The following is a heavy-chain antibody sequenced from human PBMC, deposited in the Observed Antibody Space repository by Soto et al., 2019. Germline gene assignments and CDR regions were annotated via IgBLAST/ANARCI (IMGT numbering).Heavy chain of an antibody. D-gene: IGHD6-19*01. Sequence: EVQLVESGGGLVQPGGSLRLSCVASGFTFISSFMGWVRQAPGKGLEWVANINQDGGGTYYVDSVEGRFTISRDNAKDSLYLQMNSLRAEDTAVYFCARYFRGSGRYFFDYWGQGTLVTVSS. V-gene: IGHV3-7*03. CDR2: INQDGGGT. CDR3: ARYFRGSGRYFFDY. J-gene: IGHJ4*02. CDR1: GFTFISSF.